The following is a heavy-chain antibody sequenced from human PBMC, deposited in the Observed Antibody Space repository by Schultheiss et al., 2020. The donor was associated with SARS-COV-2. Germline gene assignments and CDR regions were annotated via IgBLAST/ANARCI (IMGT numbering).Heavy chain of an antibody. CDR3: ARKGITIFGVVNAFDI. V-gene: IGHV3-48*03. D-gene: IGHD3-3*01. Sequence: GGSLRLSCAASGFTFSSYEMNWVRQAPGKGLEWVSYISSSGSTIYYADSVKGRFTISGDNAKNTLYLQMNSLRAEDTAVYYCARKGITIFGVVNAFDIWGQGTMVTVSS. CDR2: ISSSGSTI. CDR1: GFTFSSYE. J-gene: IGHJ3*02.